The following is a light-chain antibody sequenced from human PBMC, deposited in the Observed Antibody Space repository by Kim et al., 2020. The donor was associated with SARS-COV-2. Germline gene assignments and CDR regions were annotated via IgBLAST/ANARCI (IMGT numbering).Light chain of an antibody. CDR1: QSVNSNN. CDR2: GTS. V-gene: IGKV3-20*01. Sequence: EIVLTQSPGTLSLSPGERATLSCRASQSVNSNNFAWYQQKPDQAPRLLIYGTSSRATGIPDRFSGSGSETDFTLTITRLEPDDFAVYYCQQYGSLWTFGQGTKVDIK. CDR3: QQYGSLWT. J-gene: IGKJ1*01.